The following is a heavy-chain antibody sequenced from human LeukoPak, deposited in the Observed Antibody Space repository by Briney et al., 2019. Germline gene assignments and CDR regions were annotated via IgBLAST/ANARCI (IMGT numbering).Heavy chain of an antibody. Sequence: GGSLRLSCTASGFTFSDYYMNWIRQAPGKGLEWVSAISGSGGSTYYADSVKGRFTISRDNSKNTLYLQMNSLRAEDTAVYYCASRDYYDSSGYYPVDFDYWGQGTLVTVSS. CDR3: ASRDYYDSSGYYPVDFDY. J-gene: IGHJ4*02. D-gene: IGHD3-22*01. V-gene: IGHV3-23*01. CDR2: ISGSGGST. CDR1: GFTFSDYY.